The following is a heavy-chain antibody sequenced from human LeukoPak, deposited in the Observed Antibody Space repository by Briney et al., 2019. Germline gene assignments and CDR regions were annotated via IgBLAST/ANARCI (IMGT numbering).Heavy chain of an antibody. D-gene: IGHD4-17*01. Sequence: PSETLSLTCTVSGGSISSSSYYWGWIRQPPGKGLEWIGSIYYSGSTYYNPSLKSRVTISVDTSKNQFSLKLSSVTAADTAVYYCARKYDDNGDYTPWGQGTLVTVSS. J-gene: IGHJ4*02. CDR1: GGSISSSSYY. CDR2: IYYSGST. CDR3: ARKYDDNGDYTP. V-gene: IGHV4-39*07.